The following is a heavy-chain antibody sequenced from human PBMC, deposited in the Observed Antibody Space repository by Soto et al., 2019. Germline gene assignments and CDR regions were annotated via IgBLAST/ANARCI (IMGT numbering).Heavy chain of an antibody. CDR1: GYSFTSYW. J-gene: IGHJ6*02. D-gene: IGHD3-16*01. CDR3: ARHTGQYEFSTYYDYYGIDV. CDR2: VDPIDSYT. V-gene: IGHV5-10-1*01. Sequence: GESLKISCKGSGYSFTSYWISWVRQMPGKGLEWMGRVDPIDSYTNYSPSFQGHVTISAGKSISTGYLQWSSLKASDTAMYYCARHTGQYEFSTYYDYYGIDVWVQGTTDTAP.